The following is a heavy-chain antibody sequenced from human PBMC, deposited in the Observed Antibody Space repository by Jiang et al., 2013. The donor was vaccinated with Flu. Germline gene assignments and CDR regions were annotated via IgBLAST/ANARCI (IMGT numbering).Heavy chain of an antibody. CDR3: ARQPGYSSPGDVRYGMDV. CDR1: GYTFTSYA. Sequence: SGAEVKKPGASVKVSCKASGYTFTSYAMHWVRQAPGQRLEWMGWINAGNGNTKYSQKFQGRVTITRDTSASTAYMELSSLRSEDTAVYYCARQPGYSSPGDVRYGMDVWGQGTTVAV. D-gene: IGHD6-13*01. J-gene: IGHJ6*02. V-gene: IGHV1-3*01. CDR2: INAGNGNT.